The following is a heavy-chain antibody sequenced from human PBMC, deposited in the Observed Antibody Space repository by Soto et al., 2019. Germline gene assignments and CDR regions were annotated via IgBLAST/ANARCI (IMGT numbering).Heavy chain of an antibody. CDR2: INPSGGST. J-gene: IGHJ4*02. V-gene: IGHV1-46*01. Sequence: ASVKVSCNASGYTFTSYYMHWVRQAPGQGLEWMGIINPSGGSTSYAQKFQGRVTMTRDTSTSTVYMELSSLRSEDTAVYYCAREFPYYYDSSGYLGPFDYWGQGTLVTVSS. CDR3: AREFPYYYDSSGYLGPFDY. D-gene: IGHD3-22*01. CDR1: GYTFTSYY.